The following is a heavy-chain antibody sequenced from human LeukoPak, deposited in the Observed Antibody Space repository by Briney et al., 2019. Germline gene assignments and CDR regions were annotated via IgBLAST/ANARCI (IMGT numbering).Heavy chain of an antibody. J-gene: IGHJ4*02. D-gene: IGHD6-19*01. CDR1: GFTFSSYW. V-gene: IGHV3-74*01. CDR2: INSDGSST. CDR3: TTDLTAVAFY. Sequence: PGGSLRLSCAASGFTFSSYWMHWVRHAPGKGLVWVSRINSDGSSTSYADSVKGRFTISRDNAKNTLYLQMNSLKTEDTAVYYCTTDLTAVAFYWGQGTLVTVSS.